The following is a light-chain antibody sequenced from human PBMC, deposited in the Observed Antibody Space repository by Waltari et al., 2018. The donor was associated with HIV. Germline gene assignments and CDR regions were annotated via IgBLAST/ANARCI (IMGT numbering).Light chain of an antibody. V-gene: IGKV3-20*01. Sequence: EVVLMQSPGTLSLSPGERGTLSCRASQTVTTDYFAWYQHKSGQTPRLLIYGAWKRATDIPDRFIGSGSGTDFTLTITRLEPEDFATYYCQQYGDTSVTFGQGTKVEL. CDR1: QTVTTDY. CDR3: QQYGDTSVT. CDR2: GAW. J-gene: IGKJ1*01.